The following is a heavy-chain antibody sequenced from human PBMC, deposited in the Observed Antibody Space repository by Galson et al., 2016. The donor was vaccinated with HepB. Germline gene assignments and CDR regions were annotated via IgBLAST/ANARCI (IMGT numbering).Heavy chain of an antibody. Sequence: SLRLSCAASGFTFSSYDMHWVRQATGKGLEWVSTIGTAGDTYYPGPVKGRFTLTRENAKNSLYLQMNSRRARDTAVYYCARGAARPGNWYFDLWGRGTLVTVSS. D-gene: IGHD6-6*01. CDR3: ARGAARPGNWYFDL. V-gene: IGHV3-13*04. CDR2: IGTAGDT. J-gene: IGHJ2*01. CDR1: GFTFSSYD.